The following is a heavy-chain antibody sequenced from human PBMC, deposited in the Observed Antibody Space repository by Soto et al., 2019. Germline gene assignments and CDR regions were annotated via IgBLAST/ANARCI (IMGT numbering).Heavy chain of an antibody. D-gene: IGHD2-2*01. CDR2: IKQDVSEA. CDR3: ASRYLEHCSSAWCSAPYDF. V-gene: IGHV3-7*05. CDR1: GFTFSAHW. J-gene: IGHJ4*02. Sequence: GGSLRLSCATSGFTFSAHWMNWVRQAPGKGLEWVASIKQDVSEAYYVDSVKGRFTISRDNTKKSLYLQMNSLSAEDTAVYYCASRYLEHCSSAWCSAPYDFWGQGTLVTVSS.